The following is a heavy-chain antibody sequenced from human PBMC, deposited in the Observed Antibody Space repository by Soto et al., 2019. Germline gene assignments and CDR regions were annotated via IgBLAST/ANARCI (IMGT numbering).Heavy chain of an antibody. CDR1: GFTFSSYA. Sequence: GGSLRLSCAASGFTFSSYAMSWVRQAPGKGLEWVSAISGSGGSTYYADSVKGRFTISRDNSKNTLYLQMNSLRAEDTAVYYCAKFLVTMIVVVTHDAFDIWGQGTMVTVSS. V-gene: IGHV3-23*01. J-gene: IGHJ3*02. CDR2: ISGSGGST. CDR3: AKFLVTMIVVVTHDAFDI. D-gene: IGHD3-22*01.